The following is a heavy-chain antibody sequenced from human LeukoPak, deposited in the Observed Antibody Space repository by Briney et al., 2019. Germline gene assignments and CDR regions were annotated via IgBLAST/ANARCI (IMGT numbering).Heavy chain of an antibody. CDR1: GFTFSSYW. Sequence: GGSLRLSCAASGFTFSSYWMSWVRQAPGKGLEWVANIKQDGSEKYYVDSVKGRFTISRDNAKNSLSLQMNSLRAEDTAVYYCASRVGVRGAYYYYGMDVWGQGTTVTVSS. D-gene: IGHD3-10*01. V-gene: IGHV3-7*02. CDR3: ASRVGVRGAYYYYGMDV. CDR2: IKQDGSEK. J-gene: IGHJ6*02.